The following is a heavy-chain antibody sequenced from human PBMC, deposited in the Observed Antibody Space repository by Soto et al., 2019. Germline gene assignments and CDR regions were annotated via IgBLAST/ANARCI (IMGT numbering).Heavy chain of an antibody. CDR2: ISSDGSEK. D-gene: IGHD4-17*01. J-gene: IGHJ4*02. Sequence: VGSLILSCVASGFTLSNYAMHWLRQAPGKGPGWAAVISSDGSEKYSLDSVRDRFTISRDNSKNTLYLQMNNLRPEDTAMYYCANSWTTLTTGFDFWGQGALVTASS. CDR3: ANSWTTLTTGFDF. V-gene: IGHV3-30*18. CDR1: GFTLSNYA.